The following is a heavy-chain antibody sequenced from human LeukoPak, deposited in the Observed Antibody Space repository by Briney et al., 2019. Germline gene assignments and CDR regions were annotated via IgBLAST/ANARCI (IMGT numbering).Heavy chain of an antibody. D-gene: IGHD4-17*01. Sequence: GGSLRLSCAASGFTFSSYAMSWVRQAPGKGLEWVSAISGSGGSTYYADSVKGRFTISRDNSKNTLYLQMNSMRAEDTAVYCCAKAKYYGDSHFDYWGQGTLVTVSS. CDR2: ISGSGGST. J-gene: IGHJ4*02. CDR3: AKAKYYGDSHFDY. CDR1: GFTFSSYA. V-gene: IGHV3-23*01.